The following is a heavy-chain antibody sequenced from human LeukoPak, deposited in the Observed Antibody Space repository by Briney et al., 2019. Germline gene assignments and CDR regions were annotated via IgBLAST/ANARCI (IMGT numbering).Heavy chain of an antibody. CDR2: ISSSSSYI. D-gene: IGHD3-3*01. CDR1: GFTFSSYS. Sequence: PGGSLRLSCAASGFTFSSYSMNWVRQAPGKGLEWVSSISSSSSYIYYADSVKGRFTISRDNAKNSLYLQMNSLRAEDTAVYYCARDRARITIFGVVISSDAFDIWGQGTMVTVSS. J-gene: IGHJ3*02. V-gene: IGHV3-21*01. CDR3: ARDRARITIFGVVISSDAFDI.